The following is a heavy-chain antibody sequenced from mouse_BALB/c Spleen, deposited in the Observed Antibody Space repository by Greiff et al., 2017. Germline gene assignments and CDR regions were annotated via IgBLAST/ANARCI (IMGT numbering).Heavy chain of an antibody. J-gene: IGHJ4*01. V-gene: IGHV2-6-7*01. CDR2: IWGDGST. CDR1: GFSLTGYG. D-gene: IGHD2-10*01. CDR3: ALAYYGNYGAMDY. Sequence: QVQLKESGPGLVAPSQSLSITCTVSGFSLTGYGVNWVRQPPGKGLEWLGMIWGDGSTDYNSALKSRLSISKDNSKSQVFLKMNSLQTDDTARYYCALAYYGNYGAMDYWGQGASVTVSS.